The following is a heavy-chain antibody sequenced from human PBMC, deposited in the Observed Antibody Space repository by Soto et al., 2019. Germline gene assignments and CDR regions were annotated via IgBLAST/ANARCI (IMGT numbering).Heavy chain of an antibody. CDR1: GFTFSSYA. CDR2: ISGSGGST. V-gene: IGHV3-23*01. J-gene: IGHJ3*02. CDR3: AKDRSGSYYMDAFDI. Sequence: GESLKISCAASGFTFSSYAMSWVRQAPGKGLEWVSAISGSGGSTYYADSVKGRFTISRDNSKNTLYLQMNSLRAEDTAVYYCAKDRSGSYYMDAFDIWGQGTMVTVSS. D-gene: IGHD1-26*01.